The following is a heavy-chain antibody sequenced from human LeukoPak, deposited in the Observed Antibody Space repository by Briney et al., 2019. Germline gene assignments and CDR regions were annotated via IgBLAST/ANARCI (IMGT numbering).Heavy chain of an antibody. CDR2: IYYSGST. Sequence: SQTLSLTCTVSGRSIRSGDYYGSSIRQPPGEGLEWIGYIYYSGSTNYNPSLKSRVTISVDTSKHPFSLKLSSVTAADTAVYYCARAGSRYDFWSGYFDYWGQGTLVTVSS. V-gene: IGHV4-61*08. D-gene: IGHD3-3*01. J-gene: IGHJ4*02. CDR1: GRSIRSGDYY. CDR3: ARAGSRYDFWSGYFDY.